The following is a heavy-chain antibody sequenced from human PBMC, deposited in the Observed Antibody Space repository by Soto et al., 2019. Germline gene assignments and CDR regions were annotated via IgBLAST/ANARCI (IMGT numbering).Heavy chain of an antibody. CDR3: ARVWGGAFDI. CDR2: IYYSGST. J-gene: IGHJ3*02. Sequence: SETLSLTCPVPCGSISSYYWSWIRQPPGKGLEWIGYIYYSGSTNYNPSLKSRVTISVDTSKNQFSLKLSSVTAADTAVYYCARVWGGAFDIWGQGTMVT. D-gene: IGHD3-10*01. V-gene: IGHV4-59*01. CDR1: CGSISSYY.